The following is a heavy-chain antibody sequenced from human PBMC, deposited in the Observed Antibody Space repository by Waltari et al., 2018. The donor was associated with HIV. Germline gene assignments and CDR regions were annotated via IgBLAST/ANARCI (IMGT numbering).Heavy chain of an antibody. J-gene: IGHJ5*02. CDR3: ARAPSRFWSGYQPNNWFDP. D-gene: IGHD3-3*01. CDR2: IYYSGSN. V-gene: IGHV4-39*01. Sequence: QLQLQESGPGLVKPSETLSLTCTVSGGSISSSSYYWGWIRQPPGKGLEWIGSIYYSGSNYYNPSRKSRVTISVDTAKNQFSLKLSSVTAADTAVYYCARAPSRFWSGYQPNNWFDPWGQGTLVTVSS. CDR1: GGSISSSSYY.